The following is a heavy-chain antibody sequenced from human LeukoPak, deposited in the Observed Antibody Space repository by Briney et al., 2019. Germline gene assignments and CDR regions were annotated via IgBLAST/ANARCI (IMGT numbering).Heavy chain of an antibody. CDR2: ITGSGDST. J-gene: IGHJ4*02. CDR1: GFTFSSYA. V-gene: IGHV3-23*01. CDR3: ARGGGSNYFFDY. D-gene: IGHD4/OR15-4a*01. Sequence: HTGGSLGLSCAASGFTFSSYAMSWVRQAPGKGLEWVSGITGSGDSTYYADSMKGRFTISRDNSKNTLYLHMNSLRAEDTAVYYCARGGGSNYFFDYWGQGTLVTVSS.